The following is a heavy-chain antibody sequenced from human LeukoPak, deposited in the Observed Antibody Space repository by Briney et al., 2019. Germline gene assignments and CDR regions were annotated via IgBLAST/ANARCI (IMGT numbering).Heavy chain of an antibody. J-gene: IGHJ4*02. Sequence: AGGSLRLSCAASGFIFSSDWMHWVRQAPGKGLVWVSRVNSDGSATTYADSVKGRFTISRDNAKNTLYLQMNSLRAEDTAVYYCAKELCGGDCYYFDYWGQGTLVTVSS. V-gene: IGHV3-74*01. CDR3: AKELCGGDCYYFDY. CDR1: GFIFSSDW. CDR2: VNSDGSAT. D-gene: IGHD2-21*02.